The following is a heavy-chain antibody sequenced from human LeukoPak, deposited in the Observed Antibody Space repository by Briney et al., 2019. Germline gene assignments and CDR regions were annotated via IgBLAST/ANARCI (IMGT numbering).Heavy chain of an antibody. V-gene: IGHV4-38-2*02. Sequence: SETLSLTCTVSGYSISSGYYWGWIRQPPGKGLEWIGSIYHSGSTYYNPSLKSRVTISVDTSKNQFSLKLSSVTAADTAVYYCARSIAVAGIYFDYWGQGTLVTVSS. CDR2: IYHSGST. CDR1: GYSISSGYY. D-gene: IGHD6-19*01. J-gene: IGHJ4*02. CDR3: ARSIAVAGIYFDY.